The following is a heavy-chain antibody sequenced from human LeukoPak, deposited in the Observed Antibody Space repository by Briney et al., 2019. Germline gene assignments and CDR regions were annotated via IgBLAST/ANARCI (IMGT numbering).Heavy chain of an antibody. CDR1: GGSFSGYY. CDR2: INHGGST. CDR3: ARGGRYGRPKNYYYYMDV. Sequence: SETLSLTCAVYGGSFSGYYWSWIRQPPGKGLEWIGEINHGGSTNYNPSLKSRVTISVDTSKNQFSLKLSSVTAADTAVYYCARGGRYGRPKNYYYYMDVWGKGTTVTVSS. J-gene: IGHJ6*03. D-gene: IGHD2-15*01. V-gene: IGHV4-34*01.